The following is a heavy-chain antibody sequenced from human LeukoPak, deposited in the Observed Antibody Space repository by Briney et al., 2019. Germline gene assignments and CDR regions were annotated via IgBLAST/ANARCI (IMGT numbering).Heavy chain of an antibody. Sequence: GGSLRLSCAASGFTFSSYSMNWVRQAPGKGLEWVANIKQDGSEKNYVDSVKGRFTISRDNAKNSLYLQMNSLRAEDTAVYYCARDRSPEYWGQGTLVTVSS. V-gene: IGHV3-7*01. CDR1: GFTFSSYS. CDR3: ARDRSPEY. CDR2: IKQDGSEK. J-gene: IGHJ4*02. D-gene: IGHD6-13*01.